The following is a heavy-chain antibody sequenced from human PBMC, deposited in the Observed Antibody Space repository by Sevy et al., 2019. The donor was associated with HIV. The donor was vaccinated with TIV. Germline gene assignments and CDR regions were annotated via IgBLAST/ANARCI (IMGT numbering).Heavy chain of an antibody. J-gene: IGHJ4*02. V-gene: IGHV3-23*01. CDR2: ISASGYST. Sequence: GGSLRLSCAASGIAFSTYAMFWVRQAPGKGLEWVSSISASGYSTYYADSVKDRFTLSRDNSRNTLDLQMNRLRADDTAVYYCAKDFSDVYYYDSSATVDYWGQGTLVTVSS. D-gene: IGHD3-22*01. CDR1: GIAFSTYA. CDR3: AKDFSDVYYYDSSATVDY.